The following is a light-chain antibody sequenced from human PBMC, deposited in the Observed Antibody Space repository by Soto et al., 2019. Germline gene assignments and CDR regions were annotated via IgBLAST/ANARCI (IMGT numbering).Light chain of an antibody. CDR3: LQDYNYSRT. Sequence: IQMTQSPSSMSASVGDRVTITCRASQDIGNDLGWYQQKPGKAPRLLISTASTLESGVPARFSGSGSGTHFILTISSLQPEDFATYFCLQDYNYSRTFGQGTQVEI. J-gene: IGKJ1*01. CDR2: TAS. V-gene: IGKV1-6*01. CDR1: QDIGND.